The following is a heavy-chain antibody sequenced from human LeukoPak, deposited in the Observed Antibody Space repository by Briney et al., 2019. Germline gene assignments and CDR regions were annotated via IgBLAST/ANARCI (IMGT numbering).Heavy chain of an antibody. J-gene: IGHJ6*02. Sequence: ASVKVSCKASGYTFTSYGISWVRQAPGQGLEWMGRISAYNGNTNYAQKLQGRVTMTTDTSTSTAYMELRSLRSDDTAVYYCARDGPIVGATTTYYYGMDVWGQGTTVTVSS. CDR2: ISAYNGNT. CDR3: ARDGPIVGATTTYYYGMDV. V-gene: IGHV1-18*01. CDR1: GYTFTSYG. D-gene: IGHD1-26*01.